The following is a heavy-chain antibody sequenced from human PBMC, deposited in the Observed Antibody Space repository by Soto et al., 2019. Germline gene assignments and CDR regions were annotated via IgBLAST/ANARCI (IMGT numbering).Heavy chain of an antibody. J-gene: IGHJ4*02. Sequence: ASVKVSCKASGGTFSSYSINWVRQAPGQGLEWMGEIITIFGTANYAQKFQGRVTITADESTSTAYMELSSLRSEDTAVYYCARDGGSHSGDFGYCRQGTRVTVSS. CDR3: ARDGGSHSGDFGY. D-gene: IGHD3-16*01. V-gene: IGHV1-69*13. CDR1: GGTFSSYS. CDR2: IITIFGTA.